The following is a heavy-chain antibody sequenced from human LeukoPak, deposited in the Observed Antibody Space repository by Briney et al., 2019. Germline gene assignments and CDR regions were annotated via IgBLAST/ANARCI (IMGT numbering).Heavy chain of an antibody. CDR2: IYYSGST. D-gene: IGHD2-15*01. V-gene: IGHV4-39*01. CDR1: GGSISSSSYY. J-gene: IGHJ5*02. CDR3: ARLPGEFTPLDP. Sequence: PSETLSLTCTVSGGSISSSSYYWGWIRQPPGKGLEWIGSIYYSGSTYYNPSLKSRVTISVDTSKNQFSLKLSSVTAADTAVYYCARLPGEFTPLDPWGQGTLVTVSS.